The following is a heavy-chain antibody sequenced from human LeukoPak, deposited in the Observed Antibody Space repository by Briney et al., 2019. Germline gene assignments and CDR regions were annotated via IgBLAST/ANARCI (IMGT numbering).Heavy chain of an antibody. CDR2: IKTKAEGGTI. V-gene: IGHV3-15*01. CDR1: GLIFSDVW. CDR3: TTDLDY. Sequence: GGSLRLSCAGSGLIFSDVWMSWVRQAPGKGLEWVARIKTKAEGGTIDYAAPVKGRFIISRDDSEKRLDLQMSSLKSEDTGVYYCTTDLDYWGQGTLVTVSS. J-gene: IGHJ4*02.